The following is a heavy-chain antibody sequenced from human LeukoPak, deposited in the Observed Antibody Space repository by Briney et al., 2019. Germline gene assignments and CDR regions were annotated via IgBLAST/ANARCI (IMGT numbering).Heavy chain of an antibody. V-gene: IGHV5-51*01. CDR2: IYPGDSNT. CDR3: ARRDGLQLYYFDY. CDR1: GYSFTNYW. D-gene: IGHD5-24*01. Sequence: PGESLKISCKGSGYSFTNYWIAWLRQMPGKGLEWMGIIYPGDSNTRYSPSFQGQVTISVDKSISTAYLQWSSLKASDTAIFYCARRDGLQLYYFDYWGQGTLVTVSS. J-gene: IGHJ4*02.